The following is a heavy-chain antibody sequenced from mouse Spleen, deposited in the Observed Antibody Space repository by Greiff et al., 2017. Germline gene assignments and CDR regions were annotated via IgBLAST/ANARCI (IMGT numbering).Heavy chain of an antibody. CDR3: AREAITTVVGFDY. Sequence: VQLQQSGPELVKPGASVKISCKASGYAFSSSWMNWVKQRPGQGLEWIGRIYPGDGDTNYNGKFKGKATLTADKSSSTAYMQLSSLTSVDSAVYFCAREAITTVVGFDYWGQGTTLTVSS. CDR1: GYAFSSSW. D-gene: IGHD1-1*01. V-gene: IGHV1-82*01. J-gene: IGHJ2*01. CDR2: IYPGDGDT.